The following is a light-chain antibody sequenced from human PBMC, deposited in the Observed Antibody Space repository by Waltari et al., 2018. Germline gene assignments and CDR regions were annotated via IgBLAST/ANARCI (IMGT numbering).Light chain of an antibody. J-gene: IGLJ2*01. V-gene: IGLV2-14*01. CDR2: EVS. CDR3: SSYTSSSTVV. Sequence: QSALTQPASVSGSPGQSITLPCTGTSSDVGGYNYVSWYQQHPGKAPKLMIYEVSNRPSGVSNRFSGSKSCNTASLTISGLQAEDEADYYCSSYTSSSTVVFGGGTKLTVL. CDR1: SSDVGGYNY.